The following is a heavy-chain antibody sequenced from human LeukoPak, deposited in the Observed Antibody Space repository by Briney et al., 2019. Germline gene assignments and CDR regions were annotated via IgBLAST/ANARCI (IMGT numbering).Heavy chain of an antibody. D-gene: IGHD1-26*01. Sequence: SETLSLTCAVYGGSFSGYYWSWIRQPPGKGLEWIGYIHYSGSTNNNPSLKSRVTMSVDTSKNQFSLNLISVTAADTAVYYCARWNSGNYHFDCWGQGTLVTVSS. J-gene: IGHJ4*02. CDR3: ARWNSGNYHFDC. CDR1: GGSFSGYY. V-gene: IGHV4-34*11. CDR2: IHYSGST.